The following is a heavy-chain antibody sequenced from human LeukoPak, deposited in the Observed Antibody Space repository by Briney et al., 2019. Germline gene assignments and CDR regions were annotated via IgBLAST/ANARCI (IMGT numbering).Heavy chain of an antibody. CDR1: GGSFSGYY. J-gene: IGHJ6*04. V-gene: IGHV4-34*01. CDR3: ARGRGATSNYYYYGMDV. Sequence: PSETLSLTCAAYGGSFSGYYWSWIRQPPGKGLEWIGEINHSGSTNYNPSLKSRVTISVDTSKNQFSLKLSSVTAADTAVYYCARGRGATSNYYYYGMDVWGKGTTVTVSS. CDR2: INHSGST. D-gene: IGHD5-12*01.